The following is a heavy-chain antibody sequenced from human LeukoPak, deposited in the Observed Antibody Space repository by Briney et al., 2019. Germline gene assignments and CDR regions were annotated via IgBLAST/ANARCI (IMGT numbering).Heavy chain of an antibody. D-gene: IGHD5-18*01. CDR2: IIPIFGTA. J-gene: IGHJ4*02. V-gene: IGHV1-69*06. CDR3: ARDRGYSYGRGFDY. Sequence: SVKVSCKASGGTFSSYAISWVRQAPGQGLEWMGGIIPIFGTANYAQKFQGRVTITADKSTSTAYMELSSLGSEDTAVYYCARDRGYSYGRGFDYWGQGTLVTVSS. CDR1: GGTFSSYA.